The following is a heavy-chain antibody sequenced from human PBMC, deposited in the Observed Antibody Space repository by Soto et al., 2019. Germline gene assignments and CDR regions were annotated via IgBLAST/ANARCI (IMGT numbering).Heavy chain of an antibody. CDR3: GRDDYGIFPY. J-gene: IGHJ4*02. V-gene: IGHV1-2*02. CDR2: IDPKNGGT. CDR1: GYSISAYY. D-gene: IGHD3-10*01. Sequence: RASVKVSCKASGYSISAYYIHWVRQAPGQGLEWMGWIDPKNGGTVSAQKFQGRLTMTRDTPISTVYMDLSGLTSDDTALYYCGRDDYGIFPYWGQGSLVTVSS.